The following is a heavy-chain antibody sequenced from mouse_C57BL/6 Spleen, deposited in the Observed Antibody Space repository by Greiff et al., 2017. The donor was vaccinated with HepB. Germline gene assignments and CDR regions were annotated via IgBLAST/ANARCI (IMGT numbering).Heavy chain of an antibody. J-gene: IGHJ4*01. Sequence: QVQLQQSGAELARPGASVKLSCKASGYTFTSYGISWVKQRTGQGLEWIGEIYPRSGNTYYNEKFKGKATLTADKSSSTAYMELRSLTSEDSAVYFCARERAGELDYWGQGTSVTVSS. CDR3: ARERAGELDY. V-gene: IGHV1-81*01. CDR1: GYTFTSYG. CDR2: IYPRSGNT.